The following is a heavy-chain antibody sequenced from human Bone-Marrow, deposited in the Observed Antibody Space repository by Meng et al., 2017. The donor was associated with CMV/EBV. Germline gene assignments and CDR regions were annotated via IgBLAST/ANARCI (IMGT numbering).Heavy chain of an antibody. CDR3: ARIVIIPGAKFYYYYGMDV. D-gene: IGHD2-2*01. V-gene: IGHV1-2*02. CDR2: INPNSGGT. J-gene: IGHJ6*02. Sequence: ASVKVSCKASGYTFTSYGISWVRQAPGQGLEWMGWINPNSGGTNYAQKFQGRVTMTRDTSISTAFMELSRLRSDDTTVYYCARIVIIPGAKFYYYYGMDVWGQGTTVTVSS. CDR1: GYTFTSYG.